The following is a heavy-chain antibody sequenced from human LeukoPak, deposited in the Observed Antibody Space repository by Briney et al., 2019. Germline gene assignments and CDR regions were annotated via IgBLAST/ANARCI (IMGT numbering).Heavy chain of an antibody. D-gene: IGHD1-26*01. Sequence: GGSLRLSCAASGFTFSSYAMSWVRQAPGRGLDWVSAIGTSGGTTHYADSVKGQFTISRDNSKNTLYLQMNSLRAEDTAVYYCAKDWSCDSWGQGTLVTVSS. CDR2: IGTSGGTT. CDR3: AKDWSCDS. V-gene: IGHV3-23*01. CDR1: GFTFSSYA. J-gene: IGHJ4*02.